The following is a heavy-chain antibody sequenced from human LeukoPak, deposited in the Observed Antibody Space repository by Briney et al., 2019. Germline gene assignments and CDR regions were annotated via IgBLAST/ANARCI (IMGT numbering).Heavy chain of an antibody. J-gene: IGHJ4*02. CDR3: ARGLWFGDGGVDY. D-gene: IGHD3-10*01. CDR2: IYYSGST. CDR1: GGSISSSSYY. Sequence: PSETLSLTCTVSGGSISSSSYYWGWIRQPPGKGLEWIGSIYYSGSTYYNPSLKSRVTISVDTSKNQFSLKLSSVTAADTAVYYCARGLWFGDGGVDYWGQGALVTVSS. V-gene: IGHV4-39*07.